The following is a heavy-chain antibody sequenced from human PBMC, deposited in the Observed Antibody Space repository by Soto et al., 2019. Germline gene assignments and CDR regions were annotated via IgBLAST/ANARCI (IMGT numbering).Heavy chain of an antibody. CDR2: IIGTDGST. J-gene: IGHJ4*02. CDR1: GFTFSTFD. Sequence: EVQLLESGGGLVQPGGSLRLSCAASGFTFSTFDMSWVRQAPGKGLEWVSVIIGTDGSTYYADSVRGRFTIYRDNSKNTLFLLMNSLRAEDTAVYFCAKGAWLDYWGQGTPVTVSS. CDR3: AKGAWLDY. V-gene: IGHV3-23*01.